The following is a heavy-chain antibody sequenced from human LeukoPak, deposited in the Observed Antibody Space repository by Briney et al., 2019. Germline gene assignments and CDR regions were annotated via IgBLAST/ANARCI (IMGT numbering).Heavy chain of an antibody. CDR3: ARSTSRGLDAFDT. Sequence: TSETLSLTCAVYGGSFSGYYWSWIRQPPGKGLEWIGEINHSGSTNYNPSLKSRVTISVDTSKNQFSLKLSSVTAADTAVYYCARSTSRGLDAFDTWGQGTMVTVSS. CDR1: GGSFSGYY. CDR2: INHSGST. V-gene: IGHV4-34*01. D-gene: IGHD3-10*01. J-gene: IGHJ3*02.